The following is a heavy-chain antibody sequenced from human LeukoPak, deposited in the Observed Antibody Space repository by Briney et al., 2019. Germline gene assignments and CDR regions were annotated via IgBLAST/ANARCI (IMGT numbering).Heavy chain of an antibody. CDR1: GGSFSGYY. CDR3: VRDAPREYYYDSSGYDY. CDR2: INHSGST. Sequence: SETLSLTXAVYGGSFSGYYWSWIRQAPGKGLEWLGEINHSGSTNYNPSLKSRVTISVDTSKNQFSLKLSSVTAADTAVYYCVRDAPREYYYDSSGYDYWGQGTLVTVSS. V-gene: IGHV4-34*01. D-gene: IGHD3-22*01. J-gene: IGHJ4*02.